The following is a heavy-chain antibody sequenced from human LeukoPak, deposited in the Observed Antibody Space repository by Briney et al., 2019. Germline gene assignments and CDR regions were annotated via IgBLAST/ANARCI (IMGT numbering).Heavy chain of an antibody. V-gene: IGHV3-21*01. CDR1: GFTFSSYS. CDR2: ISSSSSYI. J-gene: IGHJ6*02. D-gene: IGHD3-9*01. Sequence: GGSLRLSCAASGFTFSSYSMNWVRQAPGKGLEWVSSISSSSSYIYYADSVKGRFTISRDDAKNSLYLQMNSLRAEDTAVYYCARDRSDILTGWLKRGMSVWGQGTTVTVSS. CDR3: ARDRSDILTGWLKRGMSV.